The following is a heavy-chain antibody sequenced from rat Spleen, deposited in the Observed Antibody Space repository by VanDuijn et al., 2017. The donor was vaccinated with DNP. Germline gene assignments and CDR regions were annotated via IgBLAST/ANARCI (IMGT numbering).Heavy chain of an antibody. CDR2: ISTGSGNT. J-gene: IGHJ2*01. CDR1: GFNFSYYG. D-gene: IGHD1-6*01. V-gene: IGHV5S14*01. CDR3: ASATHTTVIPFYFDY. Sequence: EGELGGSGGGLVQPGRALKLSCAASGFNFSYYGLAWVRQTPMKGLEWVASISTGSGNTYYRDSVKGRFTISRDNAKNTQYLQMDILRSEDTATYYCASATHTTVIPFYFDYWGHGVMVTVSS.